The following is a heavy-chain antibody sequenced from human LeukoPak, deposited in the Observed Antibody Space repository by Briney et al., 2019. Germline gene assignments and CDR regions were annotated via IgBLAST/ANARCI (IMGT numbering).Heavy chain of an antibody. CDR2: IRQDGSEK. D-gene: IGHD3-10*01. Sequence: GGSLRLSCAASGFTFSIYWMSWARQAPGKGPEWVASIRQDGSEKYYVASVKGRFTISRDNAKNSLYLQMNSLRAEDTAVYYCARVGITMVRGVIMWANWFDPWGQGTLVTVSS. CDR1: GFTFSIYW. V-gene: IGHV3-7*01. CDR3: ARVGITMVRGVIMWANWFDP. J-gene: IGHJ5*02.